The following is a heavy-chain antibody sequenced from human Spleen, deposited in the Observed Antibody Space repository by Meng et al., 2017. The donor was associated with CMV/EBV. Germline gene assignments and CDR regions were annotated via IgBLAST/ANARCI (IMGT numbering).Heavy chain of an antibody. D-gene: IGHD3-16*01. CDR3: ASIIRKMGVALGAFDI. CDR2: VSDRGVSA. Sequence: GESLKISCATSGFTFSDYPMTWVRQAPGRGLEWVASVSDRGVSAYYADSVKGRFTVSRDNSKNTLFLQMSSLRAEDTAVYYCASIIRKMGVALGAFDIWGQGTMVTVSS. J-gene: IGHJ3*02. CDR1: GFTFSDYP. V-gene: IGHV3-23*01.